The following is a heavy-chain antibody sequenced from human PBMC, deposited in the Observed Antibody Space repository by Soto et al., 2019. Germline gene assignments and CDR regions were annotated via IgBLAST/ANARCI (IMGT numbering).Heavy chain of an antibody. CDR2: ISGYNGNT. Sequence: QVQLVQSGAEVKQPGASVKVSCKASGYTFTNYGISWVRQAPGQGPEWMGWISGYNGNTKYARKVQGSVSLTTDTAASPAYRELRGLRSHDPAVYYCASGGSRWSAEYYEQRGPGTLVTL. D-gene: IGHD6-13*01. J-gene: IGHJ1*01. CDR3: ASGGSRWSAEYYEQ. CDR1: GYTFTNYG. V-gene: IGHV1-18*01.